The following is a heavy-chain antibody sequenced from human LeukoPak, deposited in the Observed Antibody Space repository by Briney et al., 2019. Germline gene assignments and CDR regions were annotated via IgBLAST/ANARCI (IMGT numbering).Heavy chain of an antibody. V-gene: IGHV1-2*02. CDR3: AGEGYVQSVYCSGTSCDTLWGGWPDY. CDR2: INPNIGGT. Sequence: ASLKVSCKASGYTFTGYYMHWVRQAPGQGLEWMGWINPNIGGTNYAQKFQGRVTMSRDTSIITAYMELCRLKFDDTAVDDCAGEGYVQSVYCSGTSCDTLWGGWPDYWGQGTLVTVSS. CDR1: GYTFTGYY. J-gene: IGHJ4*02. D-gene: IGHD2-2*02.